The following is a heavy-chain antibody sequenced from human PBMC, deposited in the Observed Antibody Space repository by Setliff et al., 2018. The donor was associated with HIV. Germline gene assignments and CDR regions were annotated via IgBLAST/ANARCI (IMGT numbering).Heavy chain of an antibody. CDR2: IYPGDSSS. CDR3: ARRSVSHGNGFDL. Sequence: GESLKISCEGSGYSFSRYWIGWVRQMPGKGLEWMGVIYPGDSSSKYSPSFQGQVSLSVDKSATTAYLHWSSLKASDTAIYYCARRSVSHGNGFDLWGQGTLVTVSS. J-gene: IGHJ3*01. D-gene: IGHD3-10*01. CDR1: GYSFSRYW. V-gene: IGHV5-51*01.